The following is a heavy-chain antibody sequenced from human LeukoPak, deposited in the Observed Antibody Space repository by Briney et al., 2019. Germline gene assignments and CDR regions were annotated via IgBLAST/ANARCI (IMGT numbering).Heavy chain of an antibody. Sequence: PGGSLRLSCAASGLTFSRYWMHWVRQAPGKGLVWVSRINSDGSSTSYADSVKGRFTISRDNSKNTLYLQMNSLRAEDTAVYYCAKLEVGATFDYWGQGTLVTVSS. CDR2: INSDGSST. CDR1: GLTFSRYW. V-gene: IGHV3-74*01. CDR3: AKLEVGATFDY. J-gene: IGHJ4*02. D-gene: IGHD1-26*01.